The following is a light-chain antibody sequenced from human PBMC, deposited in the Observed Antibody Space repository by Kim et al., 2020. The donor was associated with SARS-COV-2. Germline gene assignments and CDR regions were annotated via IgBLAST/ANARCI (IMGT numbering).Light chain of an antibody. V-gene: IGLV3-1*01. CDR1: KLGDKY. CDR2: QDS. CDR3: QAWDSSSEV. Sequence: SYELTQPPSVSVSPGQTASITCSGDKLGDKYACWYQQKPGQAPVLVIYQDSKRPSGIPERFSGSNSGNTATLTISGTQAVDEADYYCQAWDSSSEVFGGG. J-gene: IGLJ2*01.